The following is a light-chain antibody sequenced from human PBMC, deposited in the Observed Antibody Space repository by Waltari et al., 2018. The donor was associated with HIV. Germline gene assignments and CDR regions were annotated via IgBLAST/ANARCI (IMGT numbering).Light chain of an antibody. J-gene: IGLJ1*01. V-gene: IGLV3-27*01. CDR3: YSAADNNLGV. Sequence: SYELTQPSSVSVSPGQTARITCSGDVLAKTYARWFQQKPGQAPVLVIYKDSERPSGIPERFSGSSSGTTVTLTISGAQVEDEADYYCYSAADNNLGVFGTGTKVTVL. CDR2: KDS. CDR1: VLAKTY.